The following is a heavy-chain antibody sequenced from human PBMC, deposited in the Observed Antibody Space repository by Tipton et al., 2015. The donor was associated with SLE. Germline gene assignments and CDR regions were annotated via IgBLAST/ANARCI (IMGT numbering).Heavy chain of an antibody. D-gene: IGHD2-21*02. Sequence: SLRLSCAASGFTFSNFAMSWVRQAPGKGLEWVSVIYSSGLTYHADSVKGRFTISRDNSENTLYLQMNSLRAEDTAVYYCARLPTGFPNWFDPWGQGTLVTVSS. V-gene: IGHV3-23*03. CDR1: GFTFSNFA. CDR2: IYSSGLT. J-gene: IGHJ5*02. CDR3: ARLPTGFPNWFDP.